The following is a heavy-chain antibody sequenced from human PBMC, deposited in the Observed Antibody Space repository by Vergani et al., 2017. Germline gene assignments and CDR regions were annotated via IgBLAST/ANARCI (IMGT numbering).Heavy chain of an antibody. V-gene: IGHV5-51*01. CDR2: IYPGDYDT. D-gene: IGHD4-17*01. CDR1: GYSFTSYW. Sequence: EVQLVQSGAEVKKPGESLKISCKGSGYSFTSYWIGWVRQLPGKGLELMGIIYPGDYDTRYRPSFQGQVTISADKSISTAYLQWSSLKASDTAMYYCARGIYGDYKVRYYFDYWGQGTLVTVSS. CDR3: ARGIYGDYKVRYYFDY. J-gene: IGHJ4*02.